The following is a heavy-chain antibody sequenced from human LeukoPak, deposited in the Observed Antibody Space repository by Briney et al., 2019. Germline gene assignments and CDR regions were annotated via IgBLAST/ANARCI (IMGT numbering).Heavy chain of an antibody. CDR2: ISSNSSYI. Sequence: GGSLRLSCAASGFTFSGYSMNWVRQAPGKGLEWVSSISSNSSYIYYADSGKVRFTISRDNAKNSLYLQMNSLKAEDTAVYYCARAHNWKYGTFDYWGQGTLVTVSS. CDR3: ARAHNWKYGTFDY. CDR1: GFTFSGYS. D-gene: IGHD1-7*01. J-gene: IGHJ4*02. V-gene: IGHV3-21*01.